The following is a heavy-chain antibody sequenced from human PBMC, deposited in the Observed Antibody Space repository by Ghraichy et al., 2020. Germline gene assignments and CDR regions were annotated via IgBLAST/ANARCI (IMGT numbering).Heavy chain of an antibody. CDR1: GFTFSSYA. CDR3: AKDGAIVVVVAATFFNWFDP. V-gene: IGHV3-23*01. Sequence: GSLRLSCAASGFTFSSYAMSWVRQAPGKGLEWVSAISGSGGSTYYADSVKGRFTISRDNSKNTLYLQMNSLRAEDTAVYYCAKDGAIVVVVAATFFNWFDPWGQGTLVTVSS. D-gene: IGHD2-15*01. J-gene: IGHJ5*02. CDR2: ISGSGGST.